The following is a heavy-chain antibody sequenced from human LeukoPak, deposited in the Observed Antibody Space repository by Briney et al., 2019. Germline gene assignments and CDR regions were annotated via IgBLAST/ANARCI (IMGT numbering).Heavy chain of an antibody. CDR2: ISHSGTT. CDR3: ARPLGYCSDSRCPQSWFDP. J-gene: IGHJ5*02. Sequence: SETLSLTCTVSGVSISSGGYYWTWIRQPPGKGPEWIGYISHSGTTYYNLSLRSGDTISVDRSKNQFSLKLNSVTAADTAVYYCARPLGYCSDSRCPQSWFDPWGQGTLVTVSS. V-gene: IGHV4-30-2*01. CDR1: GVSISSGGYY. D-gene: IGHD2-15*01.